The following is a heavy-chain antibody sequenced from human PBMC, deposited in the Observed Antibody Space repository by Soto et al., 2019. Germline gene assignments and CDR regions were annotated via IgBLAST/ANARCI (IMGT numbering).Heavy chain of an antibody. CDR1: GYTFTSYG. Sequence: QVQLVQSGPEVKKPGASVKVSCKTSGYTFTSYGITWVRQAPGQGLEWMGWITTDKGKTTYARKFQGRVTMTTDISTGTAYMELGSLSSDDTSVYYCATRSPAFDYWGQGTLVTVSP. CDR3: ATRSPAFDY. J-gene: IGHJ4*02. V-gene: IGHV1-18*01. CDR2: ITTDKGKT.